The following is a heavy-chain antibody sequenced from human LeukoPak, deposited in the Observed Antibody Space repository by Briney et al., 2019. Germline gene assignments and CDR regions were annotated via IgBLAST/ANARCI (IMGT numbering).Heavy chain of an antibody. D-gene: IGHD2-21*02. J-gene: IGHJ4*02. CDR3: TRGQTLPGAKYYFDY. CDR2: TRSGDETT. CDR1: GFSFGDNS. Sequence: PGGSLRLSCTTSGFSFGDNSINWIRQAPGKGLEWVALTRSGDETTGYAASVRGRFTVSRDGSTSIAYLQMSSLKAEDTGVYFCTRGQTLPGAKYYFDYWGQGTLVTVSS. V-gene: IGHV3-49*01.